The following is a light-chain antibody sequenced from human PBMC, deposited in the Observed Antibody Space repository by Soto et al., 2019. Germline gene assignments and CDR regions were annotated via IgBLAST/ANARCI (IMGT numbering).Light chain of an antibody. CDR3: QRYHSALLT. CDR2: AAC. Sequence: DIQMTQSPSSLSAAVGDRVTMNCRASQDIRTDVAWYQQKPGEVPKRLIYAACTLQSGVPARFSGGGFCTDFTLTISSLRPEDVATYYCQRYHSALLTFGPGTKVDLK. CDR1: QDIRTD. V-gene: IGKV1-27*01. J-gene: IGKJ3*01.